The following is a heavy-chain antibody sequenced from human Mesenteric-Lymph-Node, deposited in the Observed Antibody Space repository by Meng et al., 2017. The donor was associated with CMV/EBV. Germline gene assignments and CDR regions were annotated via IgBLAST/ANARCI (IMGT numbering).Heavy chain of an antibody. V-gene: IGHV3-30*04. CDR3: ARHLRSYFFDY. CDR1: GFTFSSYA. CDR2: MSSDGSKG. Sequence: GGSLRLSCAASGFTFSSYAMHWVRQAPGKGLEWVALMSSDGSKGYYADSVKGRFTISRDNAKNTLYLQMNSLRAEDTAVYYCARHLRSYFFDYWGQGTLVTVSS. J-gene: IGHJ4*02.